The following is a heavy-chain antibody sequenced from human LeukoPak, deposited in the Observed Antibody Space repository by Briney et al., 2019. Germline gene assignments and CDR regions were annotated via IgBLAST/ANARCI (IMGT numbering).Heavy chain of an antibody. D-gene: IGHD6-13*01. J-gene: IGHJ4*02. Sequence: SETLALTCTVSGGSISSSTYYWAWIRQPPGQGLEYIGSIYYSGNTYYNPSLNSRVTMAVDTSKNQFSLKLSSVTAADTAVYYCATIVAAAARGFFDYWVQGTLVTVSS. V-gene: IGHV4-39*01. CDR3: ATIVAAAARGFFDY. CDR2: IYYSGNT. CDR1: GGSISSSTYY.